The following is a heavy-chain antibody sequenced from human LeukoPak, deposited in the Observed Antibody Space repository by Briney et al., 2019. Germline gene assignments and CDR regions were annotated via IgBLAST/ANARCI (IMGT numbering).Heavy chain of an antibody. CDR2: INHSGST. CDR3: ARARTIFGVVIIRYYYYGMDV. V-gene: IGHV4-34*01. CDR1: GGSFSSYY. Sequence: PSETLSLTCAVYGGSFSSYYWSWIRQPPGEGLEWIGEINHSGSTNYNPSLKSRVTISVDTSKNQFSLKLSSVTAADTAVYYCARARTIFGVVIIRYYYYGMDVWGQGTTVTVSS. D-gene: IGHD3-3*01. J-gene: IGHJ6*02.